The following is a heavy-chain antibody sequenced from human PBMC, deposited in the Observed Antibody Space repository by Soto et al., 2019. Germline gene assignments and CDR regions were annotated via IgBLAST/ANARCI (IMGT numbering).Heavy chain of an antibody. V-gene: IGHV3-7*01. J-gene: IGHJ4*02. CDR3: ARDVIMVYARGAFDY. D-gene: IGHD2-8*01. CDR2: IKQDGSEK. CDR1: GFTFSSCW. Sequence: EVQLLESGGGLVQPGGYLRLSCAASGFTFSSCWMSWVRQAPGKGLEWVANIKQDGSEKYYVDSVKGRFTIARDNAKNSLYLQMNSLRAEDTAVYYCARDVIMVYARGAFDYWGQGTMVTVS.